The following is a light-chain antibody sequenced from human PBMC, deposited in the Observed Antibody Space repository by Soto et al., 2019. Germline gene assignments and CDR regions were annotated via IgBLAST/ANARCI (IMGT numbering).Light chain of an antibody. Sequence: QSVQPHPPSACWSPGHSVTISCTGTSSDVGGYNYVSWYQQHPGKAPKLMIYEVSKRPSGVPDRFSGSKSGNTASLTVSGLQAEDEADYYCSSYAGSNNYVFGTGTKVTV. CDR3: SSYAGSNNYV. CDR2: EVS. V-gene: IGLV2-8*01. J-gene: IGLJ1*01. CDR1: SSDVGGYNY.